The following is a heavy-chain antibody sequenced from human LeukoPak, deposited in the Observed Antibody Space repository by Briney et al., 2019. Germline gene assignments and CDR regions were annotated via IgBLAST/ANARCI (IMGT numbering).Heavy chain of an antibody. CDR3: AREPAYCGGDCYGLFDY. CDR2: ISSSGGTI. Sequence: PGGSLRLSCAASGFTFRSYSMNWVRQAPGKGLEWVSYISSSGGTIYYADSVKGRFTISRDNAKNSLYLQMNSLRAEDTAVYYCAREPAYCGGDCYGLFDYWGQGTLVTVSS. D-gene: IGHD2-21*02. CDR1: GFTFRSYS. J-gene: IGHJ4*02. V-gene: IGHV3-48*01.